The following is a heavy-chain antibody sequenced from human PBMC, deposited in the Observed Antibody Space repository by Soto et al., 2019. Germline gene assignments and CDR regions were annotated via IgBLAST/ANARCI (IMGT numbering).Heavy chain of an antibody. J-gene: IGHJ4*02. D-gene: IGHD2-15*01. CDR2: IWYDGSNK. CDR1: GFNFSSYG. Sequence: QVELVESGGGVFHPGRSLRLSCAASGFNFSSYGMHWVRQSPGKGLEWVAVIWYDGSNKYYADSVKGRFTISRDNSKNTLYLQMNSLRAEDTAVYYCARDYCSGGSCYTKDDYWGQGTLVTVSS. CDR3: ARDYCSGGSCYTKDDY. V-gene: IGHV3-33*01.